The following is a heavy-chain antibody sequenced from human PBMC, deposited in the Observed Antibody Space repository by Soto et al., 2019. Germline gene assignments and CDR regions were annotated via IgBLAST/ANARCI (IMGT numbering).Heavy chain of an antibody. D-gene: IGHD3-10*01. CDR2: ISYSGST. Sequence: SETLSLTCSVSGGSISSSRYYWGWIRQPPGKGLEWIGTISYSGSTYYDPSLKSRVTISVDTSKNQFSLKLSSVTAADTAVYYCXRHFEPYYYGSGSPPDYWGQGTLVTVSS. CDR3: XRHFEPYYYGSGSPPDY. CDR1: GGSISSSRYY. V-gene: IGHV4-39*01. J-gene: IGHJ4*02.